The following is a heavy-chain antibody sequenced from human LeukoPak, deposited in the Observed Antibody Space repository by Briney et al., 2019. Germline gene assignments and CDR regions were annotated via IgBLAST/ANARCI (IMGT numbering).Heavy chain of an antibody. CDR1: GFTFDDYA. CDR2: ISWNSCSI. Sequence: GRSLRLSCAASGFTFDDYAMHWVRQAPGKGLEWVSGISWNSCSIGYADSVKGRFTISRDNAKNSLYLQMNSLRAGDMALYYCAKDYSSGWYGGGLDYWGQGTLVTVSS. V-gene: IGHV3-9*03. D-gene: IGHD6-19*01. CDR3: AKDYSSGWYGGGLDY. J-gene: IGHJ4*02.